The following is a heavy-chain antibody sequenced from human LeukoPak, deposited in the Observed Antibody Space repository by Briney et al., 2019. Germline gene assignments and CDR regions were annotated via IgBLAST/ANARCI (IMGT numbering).Heavy chain of an antibody. J-gene: IGHJ4*02. CDR3: ARGKSIRFLEWLLSEYYFDY. D-gene: IGHD3-3*01. V-gene: IGHV1-8*01. CDR2: MNPNSGNT. Sequence: ASVKVSCKASVYTFTSYDINWVRQATGQGLERMGWMNPNSGNTGYAQKFQGRVTMTRNTSISTAYMELSSLRSEDTAVYYCARGKSIRFLEWLLSEYYFDYWGQGTLVTVSS. CDR1: VYTFTSYD.